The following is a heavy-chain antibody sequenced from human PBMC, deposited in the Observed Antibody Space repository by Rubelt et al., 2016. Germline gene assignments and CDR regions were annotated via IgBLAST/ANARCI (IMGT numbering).Heavy chain of an antibody. CDR1: GYTFTSYA. D-gene: IGHD2-8*01. CDR3: ARAQRIRLLMVYAPTFDY. CDR2: INAGNGNT. J-gene: IGHJ4*02. V-gene: IGHV1-3*01. Sequence: QVQLVQSGAEVKKPGASVKVACKASGYTFTSYAMHWVRQATGQRLAWMGWINAGNGNTKYSQKFQGRVTITRDTSASTAYMELSSLRSEDTAVYYCARAQRIRLLMVYAPTFDYWGQGTLVTVSS.